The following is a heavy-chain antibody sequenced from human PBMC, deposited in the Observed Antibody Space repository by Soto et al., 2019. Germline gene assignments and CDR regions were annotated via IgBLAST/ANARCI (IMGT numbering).Heavy chain of an antibody. CDR2: IWYDGSNK. J-gene: IGHJ4*02. D-gene: IGHD3-3*01. CDR1: GFSFSSYG. CDR3: ARGRDFWSGYFFDY. V-gene: IGHV3-33*01. Sequence: AGGSLRLSCAASGFSFSSYGMHWVRQAPGKGLEWVAVIWYDGSNKYYADSVKGRFTISIDNSKNTLYLQMNSLRAEVTAVYYCARGRDFWSGYFFDYWGQGTLVTVSS.